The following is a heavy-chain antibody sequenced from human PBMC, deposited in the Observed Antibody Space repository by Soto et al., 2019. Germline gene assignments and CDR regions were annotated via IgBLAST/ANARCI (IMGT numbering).Heavy chain of an antibody. V-gene: IGHV3-7*01. Sequence: GESLKISCAASGFTFSSYWMSWVRQAPGKGLEWVANIKQDGSEKYYVDSVKGRFTISRDNAKNSLYLQMNSLRAEDTAVYYCASLLRGSYFDYWGQGTLVTVSS. CDR1: GFTFSSYW. J-gene: IGHJ4*02. D-gene: IGHD1-26*01. CDR3: ASLLRGSYFDY. CDR2: IKQDGSEK.